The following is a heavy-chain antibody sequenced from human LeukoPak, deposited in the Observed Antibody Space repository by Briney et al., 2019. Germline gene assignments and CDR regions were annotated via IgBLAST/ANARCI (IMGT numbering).Heavy chain of an antibody. J-gene: IGHJ1*01. CDR3: ARQRYCSSTSCYGRHFQH. D-gene: IGHD2-2*01. Sequence: SETLSLTCAVYGGSFSGYYWSWIRQPPGKGLEWIGEINHSGSTNYNPSLKSRVTISVDTSKNQFSLKLSSVTAADTAVYYCARQRYCSSTSCYGRHFQHWGQGTLVTVSS. CDR1: GGSFSGYY. CDR2: INHSGST. V-gene: IGHV4-34*01.